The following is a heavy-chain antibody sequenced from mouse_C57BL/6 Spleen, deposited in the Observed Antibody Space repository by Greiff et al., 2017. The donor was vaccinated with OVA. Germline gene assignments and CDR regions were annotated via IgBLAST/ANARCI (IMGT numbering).Heavy chain of an antibody. CDR3: ARRFDYYGTDY. V-gene: IGHV5-17*01. CDR1: GFTFSDYG. Sequence: EVKVEESGGGLVKPGGSLKLSCAASGFTFSDYGMHRVRQAPEKGLEWVAYISSGSSTIYYADTVKGRFTISRDNAKNTLFLQMTSLRSEDTAMYYCARRFDYYGTDYWGQGTTLTVSS. J-gene: IGHJ2*01. CDR2: ISSGSSTI. D-gene: IGHD1-1*01.